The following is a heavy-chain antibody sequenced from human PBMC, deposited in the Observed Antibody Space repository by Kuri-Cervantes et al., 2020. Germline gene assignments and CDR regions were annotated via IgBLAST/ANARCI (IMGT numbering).Heavy chain of an antibody. CDR1: GFTFSSYG. CDR2: IWYDGSNK. Sequence: GESLKISCAASGFTFSSYGMHWVRQAPGKGLEWVAVIWYDGSNKYYADSVKGRFTISRDNSKNTLYLQMNSLRAEDTAVYYCVRVRSGGAFDIWGQGTMVTVSS. D-gene: IGHD6-25*01. V-gene: IGHV3-33*01. CDR3: VRVRSGGAFDI. J-gene: IGHJ3*02.